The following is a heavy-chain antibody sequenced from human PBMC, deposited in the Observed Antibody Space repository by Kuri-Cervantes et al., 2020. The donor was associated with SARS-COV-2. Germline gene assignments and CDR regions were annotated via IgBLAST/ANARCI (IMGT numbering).Heavy chain of an antibody. CDR1: GFTFGDYA. D-gene: IGHD3-3*01. CDR2: IRSKAYGGTT. J-gene: IGHJ4*02. CDR3: TRADFWAEYYFDY. V-gene: IGHV3-49*04. Sequence: GGSLRLSCTASGFTFGDYAMSWVRQAPGKGLEWVGFIRSKAYGGTTEYAASVKGRFTISRDDSKSTAYLQMNSLKTEDTAVHYCTRADFWAEYYFDYWGQGTLVTVSS.